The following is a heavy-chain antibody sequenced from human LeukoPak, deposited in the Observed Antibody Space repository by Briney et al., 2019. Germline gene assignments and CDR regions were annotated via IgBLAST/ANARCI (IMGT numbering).Heavy chain of an antibody. D-gene: IGHD6-19*01. J-gene: IGHJ2*01. CDR1: GFTFRTYS. V-gene: IGHV3-21*01. CDR2: ISSGGNYI. CDR3: ARAGILVAGTDWYFDL. Sequence: GGSLRLSCAASGFTFRTYSMNWVRQAPGKGLEWVSPISSGGNYIYYADSMKGRFTISRDNAKNSLYLQMNSLRAEETAVYYCARAGILVAGTDWYFDLWGRGTLVTVSS.